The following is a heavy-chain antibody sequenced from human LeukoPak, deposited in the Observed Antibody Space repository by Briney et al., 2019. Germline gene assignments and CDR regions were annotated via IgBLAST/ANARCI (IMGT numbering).Heavy chain of an antibody. V-gene: IGHV4-34*01. Sequence: EASETLSLTCAVYGGSFSGYYWSWIRQPPGKGLEWIGEINHSGSTNYNSSLKSRVTISVDTSKNQFSLKLSSVTAADTAVYYCARGGITYFDYWGQGTLVTVSS. CDR2: INHSGST. D-gene: IGHD1-14*01. J-gene: IGHJ4*02. CDR1: GGSFSGYY. CDR3: ARGGITYFDY.